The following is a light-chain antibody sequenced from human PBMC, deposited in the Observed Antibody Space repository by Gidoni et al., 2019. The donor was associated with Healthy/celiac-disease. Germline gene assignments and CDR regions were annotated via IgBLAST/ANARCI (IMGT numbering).Light chain of an antibody. Sequence: EIVITQSPATLSVSPGERSTLSCRASQSVSSNLAWYQQKPGQAPRLLIYGASTRATGIPARFRGSGSGTECTLTISSLQSEDFAVYYCQQYNNWPYTFXQXTKLEIK. CDR1: QSVSSN. CDR3: QQYNNWPYT. V-gene: IGKV3-15*01. J-gene: IGKJ2*01. CDR2: GAS.